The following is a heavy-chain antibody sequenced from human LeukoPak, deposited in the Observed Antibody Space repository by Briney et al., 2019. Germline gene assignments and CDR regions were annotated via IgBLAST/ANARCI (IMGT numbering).Heavy chain of an antibody. CDR1: GFTVSSNY. Sequence: GGSLRLSCAASGFTVSSNYMTWVRQAPGKGLEWVSTIYSGGSTYYADSVKGRFTISRDSSKNTLYLQMNSLRAEDTAVYYCARVFRYYYDSSGYLDYWGQGTLVTVSS. D-gene: IGHD3-22*01. CDR2: IYSGGST. J-gene: IGHJ4*02. V-gene: IGHV3-53*01. CDR3: ARVFRYYYDSSGYLDY.